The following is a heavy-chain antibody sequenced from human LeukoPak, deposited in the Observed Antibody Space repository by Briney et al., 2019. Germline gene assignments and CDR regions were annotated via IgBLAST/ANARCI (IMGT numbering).Heavy chain of an antibody. CDR2: INHSGST. CDR3: ARAGDGYNAGLDY. J-gene: IGHJ4*02. CDR1: GGSFSGYY. D-gene: IGHD5-24*01. Sequence: PSETLSLTCAVYGGSFSGYYWSWIRQPPGKGLEWIGEINHSGSTNYNPSLKSRVTISVDTSKNQFSLKLSSVTAADTAVYYCARAGDGYNAGLDYWGQGTLVTVSS. V-gene: IGHV4-34*01.